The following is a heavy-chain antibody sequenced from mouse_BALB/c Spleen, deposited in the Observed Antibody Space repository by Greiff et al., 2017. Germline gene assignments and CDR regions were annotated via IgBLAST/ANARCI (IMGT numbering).Heavy chain of an antibody. D-gene: IGHD2-3*01. CDR1: GFSLTSYG. CDR3: ARDLNDGYYVVTKAWFAY. V-gene: IGHV2-9*02. Sequence: VQGVESGPGLVAPSQSLSITCTVSGFSLTSYGVHWVRQPPGKGLEWLGVIWAGGSTNYNSALMSRLSISKDNSKSQVFLKMNSLQTDDTAMYYCARDLNDGYYVVTKAWFAYWGQGTLVTVSA. J-gene: IGHJ3*01. CDR2: IWAGGST.